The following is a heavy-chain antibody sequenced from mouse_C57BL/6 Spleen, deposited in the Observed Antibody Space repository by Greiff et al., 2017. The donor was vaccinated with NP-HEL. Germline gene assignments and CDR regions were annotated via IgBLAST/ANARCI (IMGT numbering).Heavy chain of an antibody. CDR3: ARLAGLDYCDY. D-gene: IGHD3-3*01. CDR2: IDPSDSST. V-gene: IGHV1-50*01. Sequence: QVQLQQPGAELVKPGASVKLSCKASGYTFTSYWMQWVKQRPGQGLEWIGEIDPSDSSTNYTQKFKGKATFTVDTSSSTAYMQLSSLTSEDSAVYYCARLAGLDYCDYWGQGTTLTVSS. J-gene: IGHJ2*01. CDR1: GYTFTSYW.